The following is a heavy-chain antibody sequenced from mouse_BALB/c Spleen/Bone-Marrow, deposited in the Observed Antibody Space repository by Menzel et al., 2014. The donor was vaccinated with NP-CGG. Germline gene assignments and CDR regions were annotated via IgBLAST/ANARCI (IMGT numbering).Heavy chain of an antibody. CDR1: GFTFSSFG. CDR2: ISSGSSNI. D-gene: IGHD2-2*01. CDR3: ARWGYYYAMDY. Sequence: EVQLVESGGGLVQPGGSRELSCAASGFTFSSFGMHWVRRAPEKGLEWVAYISSGSSNINYADTVKGRFTISRDNPKNTLFLKMTSLRSEDTAMYYCARWGYYYAMDYWGRGTSVTVSS. J-gene: IGHJ4*01. V-gene: IGHV5-17*02.